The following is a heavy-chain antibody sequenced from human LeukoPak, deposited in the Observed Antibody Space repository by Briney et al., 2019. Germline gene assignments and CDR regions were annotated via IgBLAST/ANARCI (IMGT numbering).Heavy chain of an antibody. V-gene: IGHV1-3*01. CDR1: GYTFTSYA. D-gene: IGHD2-15*01. CDR3: AKSGAGSWDY. J-gene: IGHJ4*02. Sequence: ASVKVSCKASGYTFTSYAMHWVRQAPGQRLEWMGWINAGNGNTKYAQKLQGRVTMTTDTSTSTAYMELRSLRSDDTAVYYCAKSGAGSWDYWGQGTQVTVSS. CDR2: INAGNGNT.